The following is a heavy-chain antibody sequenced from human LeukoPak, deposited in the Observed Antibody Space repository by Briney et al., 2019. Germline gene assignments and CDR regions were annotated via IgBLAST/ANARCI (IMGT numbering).Heavy chain of an antibody. CDR1: GGSISSYY. CDR3: ARVGNSGFGYFDY. V-gene: IGHV4-59*01. CDR2: IYYSGST. J-gene: IGHJ4*02. D-gene: IGHD4-23*01. Sequence: SETLSLTCTVSGGSISSYYWSWIRQPPGKGLEWIGYIYYSGSTNYNPSLKSRVTISVDTSKNQFSLKLSSVTAADTAVYYCARVGNSGFGYFDYWGQGTLVTVSS.